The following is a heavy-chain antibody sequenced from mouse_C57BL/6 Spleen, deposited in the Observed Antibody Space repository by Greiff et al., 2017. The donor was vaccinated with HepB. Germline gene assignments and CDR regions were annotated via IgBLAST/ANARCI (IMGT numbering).Heavy chain of an antibody. CDR1: GYTFTSYW. J-gene: IGHJ3*01. CDR2: IDPSDSET. V-gene: IGHV1-52*01. CDR3: ARSGGYGSCYLAY. Sequence: VQLQQSGAELVRPGSSVKLSCKASGYTFTSYWMHWVKQRPIQGLEWIGNIDPSDSETHYNQKFKDKATLTVDKSSSTAYMQLSSLTSEDSAVYYCARSGGYGSCYLAYWGQGTLVTVSA. D-gene: IGHD1-1*01.